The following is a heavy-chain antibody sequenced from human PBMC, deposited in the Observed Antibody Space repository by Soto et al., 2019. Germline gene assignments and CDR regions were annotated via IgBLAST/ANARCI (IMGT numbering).Heavy chain of an antibody. V-gene: IGHV3-48*03. Sequence: GGSLRLSSAASGFTFGSYEMNWVRQAPGKGLEWVSYISSSGSTIYYADSVKGRFTISRDNAKNSLYLQMNSLRAEDTAVYYCARVRRYYDSSGYYGAFDIWGQGTMGT. J-gene: IGHJ3*02. CDR2: ISSSGSTI. D-gene: IGHD3-22*01. CDR3: ARVRRYYDSSGYYGAFDI. CDR1: GFTFGSYE.